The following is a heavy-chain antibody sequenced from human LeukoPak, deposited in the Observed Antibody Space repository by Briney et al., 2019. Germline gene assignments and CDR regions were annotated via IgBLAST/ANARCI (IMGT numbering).Heavy chain of an antibody. J-gene: IGHJ4*02. CDR2: INPNSGGT. Sequence: ASVKVSCKASAYSLTGYYMHWVRQAPGQGLEWMGWINPNSGGTKYVQKLQGRVTMTRDTSISTAYMELSRLRSDDTAVYYCASGGDVLRYFDWPYFDYWGQGTLVTVSS. V-gene: IGHV1-2*02. CDR3: ASGGDVLRYFDWPYFDY. CDR1: AYSLTGYY. D-gene: IGHD3-9*01.